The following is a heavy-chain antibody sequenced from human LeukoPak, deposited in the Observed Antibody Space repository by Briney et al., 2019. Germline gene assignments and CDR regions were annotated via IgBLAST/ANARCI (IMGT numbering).Heavy chain of an antibody. CDR1: GGSISSTNYY. CDR2: IYYSGST. D-gene: IGHD4-11*01. J-gene: IGHJ4*02. CDR3: AARNYPDWDDY. V-gene: IGHV4-39*01. Sequence: SETLSLTCTVSGGSISSTNYYWGWIRQPPGKGLEWIGSIYYSGSTYYNPSLKSRVTISVDTSKNQFSLKLSSVTAADTAVYYCAARNYPDWDDYWGQGTLVTVSS.